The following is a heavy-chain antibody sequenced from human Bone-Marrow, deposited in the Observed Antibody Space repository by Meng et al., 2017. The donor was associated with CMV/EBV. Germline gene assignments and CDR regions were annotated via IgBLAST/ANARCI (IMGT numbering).Heavy chain of an antibody. CDR1: GYFFTSYY. J-gene: IGHJ4*02. D-gene: IGHD3-3*01. CDR2: INPNGGAT. CDR3: AKPIYDYWSGYGEFDD. V-gene: IGHV1-2*02. Sequence: ASVKVSCKASGYFFTSYYIHWVRQAPGQGLEWVGWINPNGGATNYAQKFRGRVSMTTDTSINTVYMELTRLTSDDTAVYYCAKPIYDYWSGYGEFDDWGQGTRVTVSS.